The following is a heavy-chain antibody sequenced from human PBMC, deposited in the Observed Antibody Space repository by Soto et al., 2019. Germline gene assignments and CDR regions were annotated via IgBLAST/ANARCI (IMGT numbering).Heavy chain of an antibody. Sequence: GRSPRLSCAASGVTFSSYWMSWFGQAPGKGLEWVANIKQDGSEKYYVDSVKGRFTISRDNAKNSLYLQMNSLRAEDTAVYYCRIRMGGYCRRTSCYPYYNYMDVWGKGTAVTVAS. V-gene: IGHV3-7*01. CDR3: RIRMGGYCRRTSCYPYYNYMDV. J-gene: IGHJ6*03. D-gene: IGHD2-2*01. CDR2: IKQDGSEK. CDR1: GVTFSSYW.